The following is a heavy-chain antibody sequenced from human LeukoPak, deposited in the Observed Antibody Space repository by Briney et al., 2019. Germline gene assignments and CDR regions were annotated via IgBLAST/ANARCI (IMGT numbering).Heavy chain of an antibody. J-gene: IGHJ6*02. CDR1: GFTFSNAW. CDR3: TTDPTVTTNYYYYGMDV. V-gene: IGHV3-15*01. D-gene: IGHD4-17*01. CDR2: IKSKTDGGTT. Sequence: GGSLRLSCAASGFTFSNAWMSWVRQAPGKGLEWVGRIKSKTDGGTTDYAAPVKGRFTISRDDSKNTLYLQMNGLKTEDTAVYYCTTDPTVTTNYYYYGMDVWGQGTTVTVSS.